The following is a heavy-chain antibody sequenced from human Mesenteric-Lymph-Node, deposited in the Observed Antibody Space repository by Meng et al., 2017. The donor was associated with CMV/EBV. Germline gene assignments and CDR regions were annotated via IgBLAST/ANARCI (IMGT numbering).Heavy chain of an antibody. CDR2: IYYSGST. Sequence: SETLSLTCTVSGVSISSSYWSWIRQPPEKGLEWIAYIYYSGSTNYNPSLKSRLTISIDTSKNQFSLKLSSVTAADTAVYYCAKTAAADDAFDIWGQGTMVTVSS. CDR1: GVSISSSY. D-gene: IGHD6-13*01. J-gene: IGHJ3*02. V-gene: IGHV4-59*01. CDR3: AKTAAADDAFDI.